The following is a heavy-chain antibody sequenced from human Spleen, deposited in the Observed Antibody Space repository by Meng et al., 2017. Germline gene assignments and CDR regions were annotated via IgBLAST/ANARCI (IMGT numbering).Heavy chain of an antibody. CDR3: ARGGYIYGCDY. J-gene: IGHJ4*02. D-gene: IGHD5-18*01. CDR2: INPSGGST. Sequence: ASVKVSCKASGYTFTSYHLHWVRQAPGQGLEWMGIINPSGGSTSYAQKFQGRVAMTRDTSTSTVYMELSSLRSEDTAVYYCARGGYIYGCDYWGQGTLVTVSS. CDR1: GYTFTSYH. V-gene: IGHV1-46*01.